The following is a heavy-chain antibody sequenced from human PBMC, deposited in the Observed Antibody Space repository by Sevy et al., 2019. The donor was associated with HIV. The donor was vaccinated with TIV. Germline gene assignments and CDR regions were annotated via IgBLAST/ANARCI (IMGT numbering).Heavy chain of an antibody. CDR1: GFTLSNHG. CDR3: AKDSAFTSGWFRTHFDY. J-gene: IGHJ4*02. Sequence: GGSLRLSCAASGFTLSNHGMHWVRQAPGKGLEWVAVISYDGNNDYYAYSVKGRFTISRDISKNTVYLQMIGLRGEDTAVYYCAKDSAFTSGWFRTHFDYWGQGILVTVSS. V-gene: IGHV3-30*18. D-gene: IGHD6-19*01. CDR2: ISYDGNND.